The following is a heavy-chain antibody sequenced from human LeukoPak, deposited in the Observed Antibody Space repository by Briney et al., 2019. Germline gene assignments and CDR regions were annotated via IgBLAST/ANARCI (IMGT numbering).Heavy chain of an antibody. J-gene: IGHJ3*02. Sequence: ASVKVSCKASGYTFTSYGISWVRQAPGQGPEWMGWISAYNGNTNYAQKLQGRVTMTTDTSTSTAYMELRSLRSDDTAVYYCARGWFTMVQGVILGDAFDIWGQGTMVTVSS. CDR3: ARGWFTMVQGVILGDAFDI. D-gene: IGHD3-10*01. V-gene: IGHV1-18*01. CDR2: ISAYNGNT. CDR1: GYTFTSYG.